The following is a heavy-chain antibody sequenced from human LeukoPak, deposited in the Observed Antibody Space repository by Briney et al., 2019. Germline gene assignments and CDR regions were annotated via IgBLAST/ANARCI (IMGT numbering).Heavy chain of an antibody. Sequence: GGSLRLSCAASGFTFSSYGMHWVRQAPGKGLEWVSFIRYDGSNKYYADSVKGRFTISRDNSKNTLYLQMNSLRAEDTAVYYCAKVAGGSSCYGKSRFKYYFDYWGQGTLVTVSS. CDR2: IRYDGSNK. CDR3: AKVAGGSSCYGKSRFKYYFDY. CDR1: GFTFSSYG. V-gene: IGHV3-30*02. D-gene: IGHD6-13*01. J-gene: IGHJ4*02.